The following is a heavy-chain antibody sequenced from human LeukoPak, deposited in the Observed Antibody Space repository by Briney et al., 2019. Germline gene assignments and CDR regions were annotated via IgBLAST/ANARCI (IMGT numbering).Heavy chain of an antibody. CDR3: ARSTGVVITPFDY. D-gene: IGHD3-3*01. CDR2: ISYDGSNK. Sequence: GRSLRLSCAASGFTFSSYAMHWVRQAPGKGLEWVAVISYDGSNKYYADSVKGRFTISRDNSKNTLYLQMNSLRAEDTAVYYCARSTGVVITPFDYWGQGTLVTVSS. J-gene: IGHJ4*02. CDR1: GFTFSSYA. V-gene: IGHV3-30-3*01.